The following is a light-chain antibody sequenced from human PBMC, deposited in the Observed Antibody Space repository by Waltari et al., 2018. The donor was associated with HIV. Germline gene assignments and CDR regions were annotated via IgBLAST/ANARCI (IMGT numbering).Light chain of an antibody. Sequence: QSVLTQPPSVSAAPGQTVTISCSGSISNVGTNYLSWYQQLPRTAPKLLIYDNDKRPSGIPDRFSGSRSGTSAALDITGLQTGDEADYYCGTWDDSLNGHWVFGGGTKVTVL. CDR1: ISNVGTNY. J-gene: IGLJ3*02. CDR3: GTWDDSLNGHWV. V-gene: IGLV1-51*01. CDR2: DND.